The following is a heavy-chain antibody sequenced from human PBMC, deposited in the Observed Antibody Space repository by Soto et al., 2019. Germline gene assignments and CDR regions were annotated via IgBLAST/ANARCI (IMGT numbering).Heavy chain of an antibody. D-gene: IGHD1-1*01. CDR2: ISYDGTEK. CDR1: GFTFRSYA. CDR3: ARETEAFDC. J-gene: IGHJ4*02. Sequence: ESGGGVVQPGMSLRLSCAASGFTFRSYAMHWVRQAPGKGLEWVAVISYDGTEKNSADSVKGRFTISRDNFKNTLYLQMNSLRAEDTAVYYCARETEAFDCWSQGTLVTVSS. V-gene: IGHV3-30-3*01.